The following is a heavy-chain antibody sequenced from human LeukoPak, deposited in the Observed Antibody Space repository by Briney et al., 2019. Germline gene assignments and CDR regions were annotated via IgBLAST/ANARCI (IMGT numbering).Heavy chain of an antibody. D-gene: IGHD3-10*01. Sequence: ASVKVSCKASGYTFKYAMNWVRQAPGQGLEWMGWINTNTGNPTYAQGFTGRFVFSLDTSVSTSYLQISSLKAEDTAIYYCAGRGERALDHWGQGTLVTVSS. V-gene: IGHV7-4-1*02. CDR3: AGRGERALDH. J-gene: IGHJ4*02. CDR1: GYTFKYA. CDR2: INTNTGNP.